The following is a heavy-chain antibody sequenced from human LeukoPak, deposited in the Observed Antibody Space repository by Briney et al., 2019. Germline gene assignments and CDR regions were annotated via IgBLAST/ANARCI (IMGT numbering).Heavy chain of an antibody. CDR1: TGSISSSSYY. CDR3: ARLIAVGYSWFDP. V-gene: IGHV4-39*01. J-gene: IGHJ5*02. D-gene: IGHD2-15*01. Sequence: SETLSLTCTVSTGSISSSSYYWGWIRQPPGKGLEWIGSIYYSGSTYYNPSLKSRVTVSVDTSKNQFSLKLSSVTAADTAVYYCARLIAVGYSWFDPWGQGTLVTVSS. CDR2: IYYSGST.